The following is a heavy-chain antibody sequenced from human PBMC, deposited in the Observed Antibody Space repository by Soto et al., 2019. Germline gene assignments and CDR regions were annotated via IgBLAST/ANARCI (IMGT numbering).Heavy chain of an antibody. CDR2: IHYRGSI. V-gene: IGHV4-39*01. CDR3: GRHLKPSYYASSGYAVDS. D-gene: IGHD3-22*01. J-gene: IGHJ5*01. Sequence: SETLSLTCTVSRGSVSSSSYCWGWIRQPPGKGLEWIGTIHYRGSIYYNPSLKSRVTISVDTSKNQFSLKLTSVTAADTAVYYCGRHLKPSYYASSGYAVDSWGHGTLVTVSS. CDR1: RGSVSSSSYC.